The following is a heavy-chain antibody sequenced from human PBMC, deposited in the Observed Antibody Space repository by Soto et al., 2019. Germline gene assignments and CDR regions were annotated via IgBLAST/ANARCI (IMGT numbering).Heavy chain of an antibody. CDR3: ARARRAYCGGDCDTDWFDP. V-gene: IGHV1-69*04. CDR1: GYTFTSHD. CDR2: IIPILGIA. D-gene: IGHD2-21*02. Sequence: SVNVSCKASGYTFTSHDINWVRQAPGQGLEWMGRIIPILGIANYAQKFQGRVTITADKSTSTAYMELSSLRSEDTAVYYCARARRAYCGGDCDTDWFDPWGQGTLVTVSS. J-gene: IGHJ5*02.